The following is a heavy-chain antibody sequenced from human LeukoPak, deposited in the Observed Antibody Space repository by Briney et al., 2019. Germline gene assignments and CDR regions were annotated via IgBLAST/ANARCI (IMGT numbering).Heavy chain of an antibody. Sequence: GGSLRLSCAASGFTFSSYAMSWVRQAPGKGLEWVSAISGSGGSTYYADSVKGRFTISRDNSRNTLYLQMYSLRAEDTAVYYCAKGGSFYYDTSGYLYWGQGTLVTVSS. CDR3: AKGGSFYYDTSGYLY. V-gene: IGHV3-23*01. CDR1: GFTFSSYA. J-gene: IGHJ4*02. CDR2: ISGSGGST. D-gene: IGHD3-22*01.